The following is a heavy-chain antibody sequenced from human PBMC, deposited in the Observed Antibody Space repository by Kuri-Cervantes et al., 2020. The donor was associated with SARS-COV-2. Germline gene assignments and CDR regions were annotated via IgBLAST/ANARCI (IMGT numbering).Heavy chain of an antibody. CDR1: GGSIRSGAYY. D-gene: IGHD4-23*01. CDR3: ATDKPSYGGNGYLQL. J-gene: IGHJ1*01. Sequence: LRLSCSVSGGSIRSGAYYCHWIRHRPGKGLEWVGNIYYNGVTYYNPSLKSRVTISVDTSKNQFSLKLSSMTAADTAVYYCATDKPSYGGNGYLQLWGQGTLVTVSS. V-gene: IGHV4-31*03. CDR2: IYYNGVT.